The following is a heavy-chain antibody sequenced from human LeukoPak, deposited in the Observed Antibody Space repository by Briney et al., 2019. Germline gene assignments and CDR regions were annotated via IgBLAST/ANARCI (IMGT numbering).Heavy chain of an antibody. CDR3: ARVRTKGIVGATTNYYYYKDV. Sequence: GGSLRLSCAASGFTFSSYSMNWVRQAPGKGLEWVSSISSSSSYIYYADSVKGRFTISRDNAKNSLYLQMNSLRAEDTAVYYCARVRTKGIVGATTNYYYYKDVWGKGTTVTVSS. V-gene: IGHV3-21*01. D-gene: IGHD1-26*01. CDR2: ISSSSSYI. J-gene: IGHJ6*03. CDR1: GFTFSSYS.